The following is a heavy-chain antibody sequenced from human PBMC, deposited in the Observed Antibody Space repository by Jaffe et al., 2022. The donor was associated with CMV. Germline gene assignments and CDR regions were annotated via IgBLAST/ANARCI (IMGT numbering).Heavy chain of an antibody. CDR2: IKSKTDGGTT. CDR1: GFTFSNAW. Sequence: EVQLVESGGGLVKPGGSLRLSCAASGFTFSNAWMSWVRQAPGKGLEWVGRIKSKTDGGTTDYAAPVKGRFTISRDDSKNTLYLQMNSLKTEDTAVYYCTTRPIVIVGATRFEWGDYWGQGTLVTVSS. J-gene: IGHJ4*02. D-gene: IGHD1-26*01. V-gene: IGHV3-15*01. CDR3: TTRPIVIVGATRFEWGDY.